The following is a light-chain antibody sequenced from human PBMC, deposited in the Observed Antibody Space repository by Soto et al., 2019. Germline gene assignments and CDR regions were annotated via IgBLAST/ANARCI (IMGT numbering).Light chain of an antibody. CDR2: TAS. CDR3: QHLNDYPYT. Sequence: SQLTQSPSSLSASVGDRGTITCRASQDISSYLAWYQQKPGTAPKVLIFTASTLESGVPLRFSGSGSGTDFTLTVSSLLPEDFATYYCQHLNDYPYTFGQGTKVDIK. V-gene: IGKV1-9*01. J-gene: IGKJ2*01. CDR1: QDISSY.